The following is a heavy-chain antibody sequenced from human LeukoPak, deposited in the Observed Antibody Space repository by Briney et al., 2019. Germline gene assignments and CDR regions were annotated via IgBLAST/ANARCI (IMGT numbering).Heavy chain of an antibody. V-gene: IGHV3-74*01. D-gene: IGHD1-26*01. CDR2: INTDGSST. Sequence: GGSLRLSCAASGFTLSNYWMHWVRQAPGKGLVWVSRINTDGSSTSYADSVKGRFTISRDNAKNTLYLQMNSLRAEDTAVYYCARATVGATSDFDYWGQGTLVTVSS. J-gene: IGHJ4*02. CDR3: ARATVGATSDFDY. CDR1: GFTLSNYW.